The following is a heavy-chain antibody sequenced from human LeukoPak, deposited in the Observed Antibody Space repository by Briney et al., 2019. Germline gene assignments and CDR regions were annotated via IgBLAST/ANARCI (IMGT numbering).Heavy chain of an antibody. J-gene: IGHJ6*02. Sequence: GGSLRLSCAASEFTFSSYAMHWVRQAPGKGLEWVSTISGGGGSTFYADSVKGRFTIFRVNSKNTLYLQMNSLRAEDTAIYYCAKDMSDYTNFPDVWGQGTTVTVSS. CDR3: AKDMSDYTNFPDV. V-gene: IGHV3-23*01. CDR2: ISGGGGST. D-gene: IGHD4-11*01. CDR1: EFTFSSYA.